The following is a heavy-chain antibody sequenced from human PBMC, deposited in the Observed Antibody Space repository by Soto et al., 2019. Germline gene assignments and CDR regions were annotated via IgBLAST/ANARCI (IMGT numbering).Heavy chain of an antibody. CDR1: GFTFSSYG. J-gene: IGHJ1*01. D-gene: IGHD3-16*01. Sequence: GGSLRLSCAASGFTFSSYGMHWVRQAPGKGLEWVAVISYDGSNKYYADSVKGRFTISRDNSKNTLYLQMNSLRAEDTAVYYCAKTLKRGVYDYTEYFQHWGQGTLVTVSS. V-gene: IGHV3-30*18. CDR3: AKTLKRGVYDYTEYFQH. CDR2: ISYDGSNK.